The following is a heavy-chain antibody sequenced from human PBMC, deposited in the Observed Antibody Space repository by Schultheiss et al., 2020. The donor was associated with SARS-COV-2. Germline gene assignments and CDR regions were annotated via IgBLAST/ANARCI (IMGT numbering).Heavy chain of an antibody. CDR3: ARSHRPYSYYYMDV. V-gene: IGHV4-61*01. Sequence: SQTLSLTCTVSGGSVSSGSYYWSWIRQPPGKGLEWIGYIYYSGSTNYNPSLKSRVTISVDTSKNQFSLKLSSVTAADTAVYYCARSHRPYSYYYMDVWGKGTTVTVSS. CDR2: IYYSGST. J-gene: IGHJ6*03. CDR1: GGSVSSGSYY.